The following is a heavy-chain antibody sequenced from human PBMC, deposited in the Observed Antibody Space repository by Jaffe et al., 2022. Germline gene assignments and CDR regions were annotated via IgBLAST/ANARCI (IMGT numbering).Heavy chain of an antibody. J-gene: IGHJ3*02. CDR3: AKDSGFLRDAFDM. CDR2: VSSSGSSR. Sequence: EMQLVESGGGFLQPGGSLRLSCVGSGFAFSSYEMSWVRQAPGKGLEWVSTVSSSGSSRYYAESVRGRCTISRDKANNSVYLQMNSLRVEDTAIYYCAKDSGFLRDAFDMWGQGTWVTVSS. V-gene: IGHV3-48*03. CDR1: GFAFSSYE.